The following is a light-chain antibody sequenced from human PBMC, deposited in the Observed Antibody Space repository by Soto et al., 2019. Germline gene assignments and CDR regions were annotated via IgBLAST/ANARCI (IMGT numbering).Light chain of an antibody. J-gene: IGLJ2*01. CDR3: QSYDSSLSGVV. CDR2: GNS. Sequence: QSVLTQPPSVSGAPGQRVTISCTGSSSNIGAGYDVHWYQQRPGTAPKLLIYGNSNRPSGVPDRFSGSKSGTSASLAITGLQAEDGADYYCQSYDSSLSGVVFGGGTKLTVL. V-gene: IGLV1-40*01. CDR1: SSNIGAGYD.